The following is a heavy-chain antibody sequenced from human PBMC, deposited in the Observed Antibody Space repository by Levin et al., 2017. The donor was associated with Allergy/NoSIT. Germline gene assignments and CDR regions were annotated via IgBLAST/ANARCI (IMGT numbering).Heavy chain of an antibody. CDR3: AKGLNWGSPNTFDY. D-gene: IGHD7-27*01. J-gene: IGHJ4*02. V-gene: IGHV3-9*01. Sequence: GGSLRLSCAASGFTFGDYAMHWVRQAPGKGLEWVSGINWNRDKIGYADSVRARFTISRDNAKNSLYLQMNSLGPEDTALYYCAKGLNWGSPNTFDYWGQGTLVTVST. CDR1: GFTFGDYA. CDR2: INWNRDKI.